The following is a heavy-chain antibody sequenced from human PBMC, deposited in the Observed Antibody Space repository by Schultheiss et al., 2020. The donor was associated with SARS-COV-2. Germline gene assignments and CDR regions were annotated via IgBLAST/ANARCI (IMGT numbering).Heavy chain of an antibody. V-gene: IGHV3-48*03. J-gene: IGHJ4*02. CDR2: ISSSSSTI. CDR1: GFTFSSYE. CDR3: ASYSGSYSWVHDY. Sequence: GESLKISCAASGFTFSSYEMNWVRQAPGKGLEWVSYISSSSSTIYYADSVKGRFTISRDNAKNTLYLQMNSLRAEDTAVYYCASYSGSYSWVHDYWGQGTLVTVSS. D-gene: IGHD1-26*01.